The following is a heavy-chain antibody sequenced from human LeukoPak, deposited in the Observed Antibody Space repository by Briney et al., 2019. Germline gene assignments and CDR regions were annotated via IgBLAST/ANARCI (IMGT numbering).Heavy chain of an antibody. J-gene: IGHJ6*02. CDR1: GYTFTSYG. D-gene: IGHD3-16*01. Sequence: ASVKVSCKASGYTFTSYGISWVRQAPGQGLEWMGWISAYNGNTNYAQKLQGRVTMTTDTSTSTAYMELISLTSEDTAVYFCARTQAYMDVWGQGTTVTVSS. V-gene: IGHV1-18*01. CDR2: ISAYNGNT. CDR3: ARTQAYMDV.